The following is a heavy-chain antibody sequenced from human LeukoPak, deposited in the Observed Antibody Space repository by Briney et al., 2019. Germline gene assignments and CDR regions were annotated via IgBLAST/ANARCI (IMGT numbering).Heavy chain of an antibody. J-gene: IGHJ5*02. CDR1: GYTFTSYY. Sequence: ASVKVSCTASGYTFTSYYMHWVRQAPGQGLEWMGIINPSGGSTSYAQKFQGRVTMTRDTSTSTVYMELSSLRSEDTAVYYCARVRGCSSTSCYRVNWFDPWGQGTLVTVSS. V-gene: IGHV1-46*01. CDR2: INPSGGST. D-gene: IGHD2-2*01. CDR3: ARVRGCSSTSCYRVNWFDP.